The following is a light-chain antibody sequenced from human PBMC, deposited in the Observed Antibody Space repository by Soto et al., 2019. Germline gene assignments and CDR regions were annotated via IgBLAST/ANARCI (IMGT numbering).Light chain of an antibody. J-gene: IGKJ1*01. CDR1: QSISSW. CDR3: QQYNNYPWT. V-gene: IGKV1-5*01. Sequence: DIQMTQSTSILSASVGDRFTITCRSSQSISSWLAWYHQKPWKAPKLLISDVSSLQSGVPSRFSGSGSGTEFTLTISSLQPDDVATYYCQQYNNYPWTFGQGTKVDIK. CDR2: DVS.